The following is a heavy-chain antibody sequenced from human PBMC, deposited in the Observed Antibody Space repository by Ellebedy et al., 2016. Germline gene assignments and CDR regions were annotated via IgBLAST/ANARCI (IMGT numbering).Heavy chain of an antibody. CDR2: IYYSGST. D-gene: IGHD1-26*01. CDR1: GGSISSYY. Sequence: SETLSLTCTVSGGSISSYYWSWIRQPPGKGLEWIGYIYYSGSTNYNPSLKSRVTISVDTSKNQFSLKLSSVTAADTAVYYCARVEYSGSYYEPYYYYYMDVWGKGTTVTVSS. V-gene: IGHV4-59*01. J-gene: IGHJ6*03. CDR3: ARVEYSGSYYEPYYYYYMDV.